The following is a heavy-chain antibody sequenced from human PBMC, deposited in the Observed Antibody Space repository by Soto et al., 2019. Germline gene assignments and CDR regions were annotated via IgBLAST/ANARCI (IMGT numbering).Heavy chain of an antibody. CDR1: GGSSSGYY. CDR3: ARKYSSSWYRARNAFDI. CDR2: INRSGST. Sequence: SETLSLTCAVYGGSSSGYYWSWIRQPPGKGLEWIGEINRSGSTNYNPSLKSRVTISVDTSKNQFSLKLSSVTAADTAVYYCARKYSSSWYRARNAFDIWGQGTMVTVSS. V-gene: IGHV4-34*01. D-gene: IGHD6-13*01. J-gene: IGHJ3*02.